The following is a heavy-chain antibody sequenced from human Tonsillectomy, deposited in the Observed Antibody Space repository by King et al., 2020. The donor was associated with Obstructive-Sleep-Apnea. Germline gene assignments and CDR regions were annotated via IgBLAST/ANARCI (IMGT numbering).Heavy chain of an antibody. CDR3: ARSRSILWFGELNY. CDR1: GLTVSSNN. Sequence: VQLVESGGGLFQPGGSRRLSCAAPGLTVSSNNMSWVPQAPGKGLEWASVIYSGGSTYYADSVKGRFTISRDNSKNTLYLQRNSLRAEDTAVYYCARSRSILWFGELNYWGQGTLVTVSS. D-gene: IGHD3-10*01. J-gene: IGHJ4*02. V-gene: IGHV3-66*01. CDR2: IYSGGST.